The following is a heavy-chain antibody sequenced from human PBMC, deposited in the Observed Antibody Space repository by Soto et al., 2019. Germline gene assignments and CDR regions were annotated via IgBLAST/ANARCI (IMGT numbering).Heavy chain of an antibody. CDR2: IIPIFGTA. D-gene: IGHD6-13*01. Sequence: QVQLVQSGAEVKKPGSSVKVSCKASGGTFSSYAISWVRQAPGQGLEWMGGIIPIFGTANYAQKFQGRVTLTADESTSTAYMELSSLRSEDTAVYYCARDRIAAAGSYYYYYGLDVWGHGTTVTVSS. CDR3: ARDRIAAAGSYYYYYGLDV. J-gene: IGHJ6*02. V-gene: IGHV1-69*01. CDR1: GGTFSSYA.